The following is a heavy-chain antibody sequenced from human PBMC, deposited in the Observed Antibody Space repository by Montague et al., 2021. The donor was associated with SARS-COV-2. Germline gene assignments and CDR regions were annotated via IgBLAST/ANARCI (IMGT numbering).Heavy chain of an antibody. CDR3: ASGTYYYDSSGPPSLSWFAFDI. J-gene: IGHJ3*02. D-gene: IGHD3-22*01. Sequence: TLSPTCTVSGGSISSGSYYWSWIRQPAGKGLEWIGRIYTSGSTNYNPSLKSRVTISVDTSKNQFSLKLSSVTAADTAVYYCASGTYYYDSSGPPSLSWFAFDIWGQGTMVTVSS. CDR2: IYTSGST. V-gene: IGHV4-61*02. CDR1: GGSISSGSYY.